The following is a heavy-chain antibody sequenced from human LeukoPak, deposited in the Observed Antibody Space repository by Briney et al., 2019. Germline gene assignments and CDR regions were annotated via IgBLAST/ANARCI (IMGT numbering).Heavy chain of an antibody. CDR2: ISSSNRTI. Sequence: GGSLRLSCAASGFTFSSYNMNWVRQAPGKGLEWVSYISSSNRTIYYADSVKGRFTISRDNSKNTLYLQMNSLRAEDTAVYYCAKDFAVDYYSSGSYLGNDYWGQGTLVTVSS. J-gene: IGHJ4*02. CDR3: AKDFAVDYYSSGSYLGNDY. V-gene: IGHV3-48*01. D-gene: IGHD3-10*01. CDR1: GFTFSSYN.